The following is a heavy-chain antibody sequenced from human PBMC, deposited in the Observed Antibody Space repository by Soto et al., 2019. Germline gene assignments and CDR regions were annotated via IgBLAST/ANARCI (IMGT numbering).Heavy chain of an antibody. CDR2: ISYDGSNK. V-gene: IGHV3-30-3*01. J-gene: IGHJ4*02. CDR1: GFTFSSYA. D-gene: IGHD3-3*01. Sequence: PGGSLRLSCAASGFTFSSYAMHWVRQAPGKGLEWVAVISYDGSNKYYADSVKGRFTISRDNSKNTLYLQMNSLRAEDTAVYYCAKDSGRTYYDFWSGYYSPGNFDYWGQGTLVTVSS. CDR3: AKDSGRTYYDFWSGYYSPGNFDY.